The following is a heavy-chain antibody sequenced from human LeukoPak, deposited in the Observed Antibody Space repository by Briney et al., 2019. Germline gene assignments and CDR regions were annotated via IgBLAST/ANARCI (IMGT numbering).Heavy chain of an antibody. D-gene: IGHD3-10*01. CDR2: ISAYNGNT. J-gene: IGHJ4*02. CDR3: ASGCYGSGSYYFDY. Sequence: ASVKVSCKASGYTFTGYYMHWVRQAPGQGLEWMGWISAYNGNTNYAQKLQGRVTMTTDTSTSTAYMELRSLRSDDTAVYYCASGCYGSGSYYFDYWGQGTLVTVSS. CDR1: GYTFTGYY. V-gene: IGHV1-18*04.